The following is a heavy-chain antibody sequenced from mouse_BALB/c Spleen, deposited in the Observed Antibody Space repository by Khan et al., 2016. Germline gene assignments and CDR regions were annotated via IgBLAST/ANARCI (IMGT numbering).Heavy chain of an antibody. J-gene: IGHJ2*02. V-gene: IGHV6-6*02. CDR2: IRLKSDDFVT. CDR3: WILL. CDR1: GFTFSNFW. Sequence: EVQLQESGGGLVQPGGSRKLSCVASGFTFSNFWMYWVRQSPEKGLEWVADIRLKSDDFVTPYAESVKGRFTISRDDSNRSVYLQMNNLRAADTGIYYCWILLWGQGTSLTVSS.